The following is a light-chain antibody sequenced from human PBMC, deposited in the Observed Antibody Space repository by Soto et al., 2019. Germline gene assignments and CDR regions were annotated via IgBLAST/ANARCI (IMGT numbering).Light chain of an antibody. CDR3: QQYNTYSQFT. CDR2: KAS. CDR1: QSINNW. J-gene: IGKJ3*01. V-gene: IGKV1-5*03. Sequence: DIQMTQSPSTLSASVGDRVTITCRASQSINNWLDWYQQKPGEAPKLLIYKASTLESGVPSRFSGSGSGTEFTLTISCLQPDDCATYYCQQYNTYSQFTFGPGTKVDIK.